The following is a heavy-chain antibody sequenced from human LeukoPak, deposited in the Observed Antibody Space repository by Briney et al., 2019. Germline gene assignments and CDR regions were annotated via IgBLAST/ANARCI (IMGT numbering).Heavy chain of an antibody. CDR3: AKDATPRNSIWDYFGK. CDR2: IGGPAET. CDR1: GFSFDICA. D-gene: IGHD4-23*01. V-gene: IGHV3-23*01. J-gene: IGHJ4*02. Sequence: GGSLSLSCVASGFSFDICAMSWVRQAPGKGPEWVSSIGGPAETFYADSVKGRFTVSRDNSQNTLYLQMNSLRAEDTAVYYCAKDATPRNSIWDYFGKWGQGALVTVST.